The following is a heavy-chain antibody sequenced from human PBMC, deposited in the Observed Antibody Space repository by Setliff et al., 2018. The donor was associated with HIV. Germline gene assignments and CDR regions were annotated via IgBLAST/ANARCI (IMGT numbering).Heavy chain of an antibody. V-gene: IGHV1-69*10. CDR1: GGTFSSYA. Sequence: PRPPVKVSCKASGGTFSSYAISWVRQAPGQGLEWMGGIIPIVDIAKYAQKFQDRVTITADKSTSTAFMELSSLRSEDTAVYYCARGAYRRRDGGTYFYQFDFWGRGTLVTVSS. CDR3: ARGAYRRRDGGTYFYQFDF. D-gene: IGHD1-26*01. CDR2: IIPIVDIA. J-gene: IGHJ4*02.